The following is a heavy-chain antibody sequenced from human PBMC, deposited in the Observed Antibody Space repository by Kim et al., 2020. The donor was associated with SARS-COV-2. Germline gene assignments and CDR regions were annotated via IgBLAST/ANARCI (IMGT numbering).Heavy chain of an antibody. D-gene: IGHD3-10*01. V-gene: IGHV3-48*04. J-gene: IGHJ4*02. CDR2: ISSSSSTI. CDR3: ASLNYGSGFL. Sequence: GGSLRLFCAASGFTFSSYSMKWVRQAPGKGLEWISYISSSSSTIYYADSVKGRFTISRDNAKNSLYLQLNSLRAEDTAVYYCASLNYGSGFLWGQGTLVTVSS. CDR1: GFTFSSYS.